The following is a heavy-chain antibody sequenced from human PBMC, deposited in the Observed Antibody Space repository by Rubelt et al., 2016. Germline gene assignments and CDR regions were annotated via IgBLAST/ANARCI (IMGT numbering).Heavy chain of an antibody. CDR2: ARNKANSYTT. J-gene: IGHJ6*02. CDR3: ARGYYYGMDV. CDR1: GFSLSDHY. V-gene: IGHV3-72*01. Sequence: EVHLVESGGGLVQPGGSLRLSCAASGFSLSDHYLDWVRQAPGKGLEWVGRARNKANSYTTEYAASVKGRFTISRDDSKNSLFLQLNSLRAEDTAVYYCARGYYYGMDVWGQGTTVTVSS.